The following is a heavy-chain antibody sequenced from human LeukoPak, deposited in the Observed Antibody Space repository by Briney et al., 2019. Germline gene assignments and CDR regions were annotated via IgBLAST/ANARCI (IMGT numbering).Heavy chain of an antibody. CDR2: IYSGGST. J-gene: IGHJ4*02. CDR1: GFTVSSNY. CDR3: AKAGDYYDSSGYDY. V-gene: IGHV3-66*01. D-gene: IGHD3-22*01. Sequence: GGSLRLSCAASGFTVSSNYMSWVRQAPGKGLEWVSVIYSGGSTYYADSVKGRFTISRDNSKNTLYLQMNSLRAEDTAVYYCAKAGDYYDSSGYDYWGQGTLVTVSS.